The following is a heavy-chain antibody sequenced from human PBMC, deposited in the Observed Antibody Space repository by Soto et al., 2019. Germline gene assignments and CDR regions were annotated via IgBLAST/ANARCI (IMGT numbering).Heavy chain of an antibody. D-gene: IGHD3-10*01. CDR1: GYTFTSYG. CDR2: ISAYNGNT. V-gene: IGHV1-18*01. CDR3: ATVFLLAGSLGP. J-gene: IGHJ5*02. Sequence: VKVSCKASGYTFTSYGISWVRQAPGQGLEWMGWISAYNGNTIYAQKLQGRVTMTEDTSTNTAYMELSSLRSEDTAVYYCATVFLLAGSLGPWGQGTLVTVSS.